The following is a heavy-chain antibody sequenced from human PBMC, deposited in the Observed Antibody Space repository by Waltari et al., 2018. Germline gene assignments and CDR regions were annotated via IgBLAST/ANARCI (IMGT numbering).Heavy chain of an antibody. D-gene: IGHD6-19*01. V-gene: IGHV4-61*02. Sequence: QVQLQESGPGLVKPSQTLSLTCTVSGGSISSGSYYWSWIRQPAGKGLEWIGRIYTSGSTNYNPSLKSRVTISVDTSKNQFSLKLSSVTAADTAVYYCGLAVAGPNYYYYYGMDVWGQGTTVTVSS. CDR3: GLAVAGPNYYYYYGMDV. CDR2: IYTSGST. CDR1: GGSISSGSYY. J-gene: IGHJ6*02.